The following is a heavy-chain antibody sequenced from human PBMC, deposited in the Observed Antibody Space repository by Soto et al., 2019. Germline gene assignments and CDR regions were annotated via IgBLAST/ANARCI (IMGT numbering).Heavy chain of an antibody. J-gene: IGHJ4*02. CDR1: GFTFSSYA. CDR3: ARDQSGTRTFDY. CDR2: ISYDGSNK. V-gene: IGHV3-30-3*01. D-gene: IGHD1-1*01. Sequence: GGSLRLSCAASGFTFSSYAMHWVRQAPGKGLEWVAVISYDGSNKYYADSVKGRFTISRANSKNNLYLQMNSLRAEDTTVYYCARDQSGTRTFDYWGQGTLVTVSS.